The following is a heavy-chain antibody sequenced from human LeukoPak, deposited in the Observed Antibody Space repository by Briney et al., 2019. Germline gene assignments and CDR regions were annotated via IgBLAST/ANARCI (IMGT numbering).Heavy chain of an antibody. Sequence: PGWSLRLSCAASGFTFSTYAMTWVRQAPGKGLEWVSSITANGVSTYYADSVKGRFTISRDNSKNKLYLQMNSLRADDTAVYHCARDSGSYLQPTDYWGQGTLVTVSS. CDR2: ITANGVST. CDR3: ARDSGSYLQPTDY. D-gene: IGHD1-26*01. J-gene: IGHJ4*02. CDR1: GFTFSTYA. V-gene: IGHV3-23*01.